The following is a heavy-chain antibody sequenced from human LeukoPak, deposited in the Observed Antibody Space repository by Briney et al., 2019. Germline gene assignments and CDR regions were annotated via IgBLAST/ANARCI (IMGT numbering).Heavy chain of an antibody. V-gene: IGHV3-23*01. CDR2: ISGDGGST. CDR1: GFTFSNYG. CDR3: AKTYVWYYFDY. D-gene: IGHD3-16*01. Sequence: PGGSLRLSCAASGFTFSNYGMSWVRQAPGKGLEWVSTISGDGGSTHYADSVKGRFTISGDNSKNTLYLQMNSLRAEDTAVYYCAKTYVWYYFDYWGQGILVTVSS. J-gene: IGHJ4*02.